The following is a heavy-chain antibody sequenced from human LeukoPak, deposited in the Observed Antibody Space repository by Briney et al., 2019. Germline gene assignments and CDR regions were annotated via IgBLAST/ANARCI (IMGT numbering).Heavy chain of an antibody. D-gene: IGHD2-2*01. CDR2: INWNGGST. CDR1: GFTFDDYG. CDR3: ARGGYCSSTSCYASDN. J-gene: IGHJ4*02. Sequence: GGSLRLSCAASGFTFDDYGMSWVRQAPGKGLEWVSGINWNGGSTGYADSVKGRFTISRDNAKNSLYLQMNSLRAEDTALYYCARGGYCSSTSCYASDNWGQGTLVTVSS. V-gene: IGHV3-20*04.